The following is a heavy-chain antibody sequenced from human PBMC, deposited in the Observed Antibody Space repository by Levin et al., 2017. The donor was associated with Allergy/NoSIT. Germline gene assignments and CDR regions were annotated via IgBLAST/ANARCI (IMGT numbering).Heavy chain of an antibody. CDR2: ISSSRNSI. CDR3: ASGVRYFDF. J-gene: IGHJ4*02. Sequence: GESLKISCAASGFTFSSSGMNWVRQAPGKGLEWVSYISSSRNSIYYADSVQGRFTISRDNARNSLYLQVNRLRDEDTAVYYCASGVRYFDFWGLGTLVTVSS. V-gene: IGHV3-48*02. D-gene: IGHD3-10*01. CDR1: GFTFSSSG.